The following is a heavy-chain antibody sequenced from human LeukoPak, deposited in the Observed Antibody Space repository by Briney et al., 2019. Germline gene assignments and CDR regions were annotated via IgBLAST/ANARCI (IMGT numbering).Heavy chain of an antibody. CDR1: GFHFSTHT. D-gene: IGHD5-18*01. J-gene: IGHJ4*02. CDR2: ISPDGAFT. CDR3: AREIMQLWPDY. V-gene: IGHV3-64*01. Sequence: GGSLRLSCAASGFHFSTHTIHWVRQAPGKGLEYVSGISPDGAFTYYAKSVEGRFTISRDNAKNSLYLQMNSLRAEDTAVYYCAREIMQLWPDYWGQGTLVTVSS.